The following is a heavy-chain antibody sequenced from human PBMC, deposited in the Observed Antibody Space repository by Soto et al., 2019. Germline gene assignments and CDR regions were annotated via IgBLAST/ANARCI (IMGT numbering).Heavy chain of an antibody. D-gene: IGHD1-7*01. J-gene: IGHJ3*01. V-gene: IGHV3-15*07. CDR2: IKNKPSGETT. CDR1: GFTFSDEW. Sequence: PGGSLRLSCAASGFTFSDEWMNWVRQAPGKGLEWVGRIKNKPSGETTNYAAPVKGRFTISRDDSESRLYLQMNNLKTDDTAVYHCTRGNYGAFNDWGQGTLVTVSS. CDR3: TRGNYGAFND.